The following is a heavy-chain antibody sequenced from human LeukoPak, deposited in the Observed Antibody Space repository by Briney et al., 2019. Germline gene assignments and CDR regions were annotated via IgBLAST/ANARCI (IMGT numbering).Heavy chain of an antibody. J-gene: IGHJ4*02. CDR1: GFTFAGYA. V-gene: IGHV3-23*01. CDR2: ITYNGAAT. CDR3: AKDGLYFDGSTHIYYFDS. D-gene: IGHD3-9*01. Sequence: PGGSLRLSCAASGFTFAGYAMSWVRQAPGKGLEWVSSITYNGAATYYLDSVKARFTISRDNSRSTLYLQMDRLTAEDTALYYCAKDGLYFDGSTHIYYFDSWGQGTLVAVSS.